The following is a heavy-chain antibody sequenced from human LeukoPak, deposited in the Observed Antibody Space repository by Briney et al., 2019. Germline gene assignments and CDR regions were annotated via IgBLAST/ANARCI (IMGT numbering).Heavy chain of an antibody. CDR2: IYYSGST. D-gene: IGHD2-2*01. V-gene: IGHV4-59*01. J-gene: IGHJ5*01. Sequence: PSETLSLTCTVSGGSISSYYWSWIRQPPGKGLEWIGYIYYSGSTNYNPSLKSRVIISVDTSKNQFSLRLTSVTAAETAVYYCATHRQYRGWFDSWGQGTLVTVSS. CDR1: GGSISSYY. CDR3: ATHRQYRGWFDS.